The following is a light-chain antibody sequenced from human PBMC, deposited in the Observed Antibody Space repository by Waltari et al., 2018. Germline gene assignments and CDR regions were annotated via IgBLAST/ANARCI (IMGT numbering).Light chain of an antibody. J-gene: IGKJ4*01. CDR2: AAS. V-gene: IGKV1-39*01. CDR1: QSISTQ. Sequence: DIQMTQSPSSLSASIGDSVTITYRASQSISTQLNCHQQKPGKAPNLLIYAASTLQSGVPSRFSGSGSGTEFTLTISSLQPEDSASYYCQQSYSATLTSGGGTKVEIK. CDR3: QQSYSATLT.